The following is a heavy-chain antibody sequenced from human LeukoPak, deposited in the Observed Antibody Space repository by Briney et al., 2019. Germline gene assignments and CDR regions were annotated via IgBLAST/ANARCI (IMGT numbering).Heavy chain of an antibody. Sequence: PGRSLRLSCAASGFTFNRYGMHWVRQAPGKGLEWVAIIWYDGSNQHYADSVKGRFTISRDNSKNTVYLQMDSLRVEDTAVFYCARDRVGDHFYYWGQGTLVTVSS. D-gene: IGHD1-26*01. CDR2: IWYDGSNQ. CDR1: GFTFNRYG. V-gene: IGHV3-33*01. CDR3: ARDRVGDHFYY. J-gene: IGHJ4*01.